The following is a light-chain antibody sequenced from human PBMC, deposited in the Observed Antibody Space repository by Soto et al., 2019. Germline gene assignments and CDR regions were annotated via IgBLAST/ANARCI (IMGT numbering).Light chain of an antibody. Sequence: DIQMTQSPSTLSGSVGDRVTITCGASQSISSWLAWYQQKPGKAPKLLIYDASSLESGVPSRFSGSGSGTEFTLTISSLQPDDFATYYCQQYNSYSGTFGQGTKVEIK. CDR1: QSISSW. CDR3: QQYNSYSGT. CDR2: DAS. J-gene: IGKJ1*01. V-gene: IGKV1-5*01.